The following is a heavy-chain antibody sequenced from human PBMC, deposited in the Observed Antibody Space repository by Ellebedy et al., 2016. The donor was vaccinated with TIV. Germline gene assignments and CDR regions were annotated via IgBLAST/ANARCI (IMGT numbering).Heavy chain of an antibody. V-gene: IGHV3-15*01. Sequence: GESLKISXAASGFTFSNAWMSWVRQAPGKGLEWVGRIKSKTDGGTTDYAAPVKGRFTISRDDSKNTLYLQMNSLRAEDTAVYYCARAGISYYYDSSGYPTEYFQHWGQGTLVTVSS. J-gene: IGHJ1*01. CDR2: IKSKTDGGTT. CDR3: ARAGISYYYDSSGYPTEYFQH. CDR1: GFTFSNAW. D-gene: IGHD3-22*01.